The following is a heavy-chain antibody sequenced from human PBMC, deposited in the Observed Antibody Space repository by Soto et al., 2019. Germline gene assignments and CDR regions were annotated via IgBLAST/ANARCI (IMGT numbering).Heavy chain of an antibody. V-gene: IGHV4-30-4*01. CDR2: IYYSGST. CDR3: AVSIGARDFDY. CDR1: GGSISSGDYY. Sequence: QVQLQESGPGLVKPSQTLSLTCTVSGGSISSGDYYWSWIRQPPGKGLEWIGYIYYSGSTYYNPAXKXXVTISVATSKNQFSLKLSSVTAADTAVYYCAVSIGARDFDYWGQGTLVTVSS. D-gene: IGHD6-6*01. J-gene: IGHJ4*02.